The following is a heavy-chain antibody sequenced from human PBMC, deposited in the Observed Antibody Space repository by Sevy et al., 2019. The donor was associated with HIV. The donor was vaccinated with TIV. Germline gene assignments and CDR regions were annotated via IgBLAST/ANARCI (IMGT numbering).Heavy chain of an antibody. CDR1: GGTFSSYA. D-gene: IGHD5-12*01. CDR3: AKNGLRPRHDAFDI. CDR2: ITPIFGTA. V-gene: IGHV1-69*13. J-gene: IGHJ3*02. Sequence: ASVKVSCKASGGTFSSYAISWVRQAPGQGLEWMGGITPIFGTANYAQKFQGRVTITADESTSTAYMELSSLRSEDTAVYYCAKNGLRPRHDAFDIWGQGTMVTVSS.